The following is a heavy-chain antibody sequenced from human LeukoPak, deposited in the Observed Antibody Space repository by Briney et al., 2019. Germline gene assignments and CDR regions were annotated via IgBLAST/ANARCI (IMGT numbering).Heavy chain of an antibody. CDR1: GGSFSGYY. D-gene: IGHD2-2*02. Sequence: SETLSLTCAVYGGSFSGYYWGWIRQPPGKGLEWIGEINHSGSTNYNPSLKSRVTISVDTSKNQFSLKLSSVTAADTAVYYCARGREVPAAIHGGWFDPWGQGTLVTVSS. CDR2: INHSGST. J-gene: IGHJ5*02. V-gene: IGHV4-34*01. CDR3: ARGREVPAAIHGGWFDP.